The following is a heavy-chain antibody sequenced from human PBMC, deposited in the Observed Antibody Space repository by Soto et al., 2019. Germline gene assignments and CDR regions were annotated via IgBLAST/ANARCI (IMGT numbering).Heavy chain of an antibody. J-gene: IGHJ4*02. CDR3: ARSYYDSSGYYEVYYFDY. D-gene: IGHD3-22*01. CDR1: GGSISSYY. V-gene: IGHV4-59*12. Sequence: SETLSLTCTVSGGSISSYYWSWIRQPPGKGLEWIGYIYYSGSTNHNPSLKSRVTISVDTSKNQFSLKLSSVTAADTAVYYCARSYYDSSGYYEVYYFDYWGQGTLVTVSS. CDR2: IYYSGST.